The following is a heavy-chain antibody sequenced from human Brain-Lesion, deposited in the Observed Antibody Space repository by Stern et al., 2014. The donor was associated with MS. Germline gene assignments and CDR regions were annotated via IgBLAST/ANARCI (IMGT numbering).Heavy chain of an antibody. J-gene: IGHJ6*02. CDR2: INPNTGGS. Sequence: DQLVASGAKVKKHGASVKVSCKTSGYIFTGYYIHWVRQAPGPGLEWVAWINPNTGGSKYAQKFQGRVTMSRDTSISTAYVELSSLTSDDTAVYYCARDQRGITIFGVVTDYYYLGMDVWGQGTTVTVSS. D-gene: IGHD3-3*01. CDR3: ARDQRGITIFGVVTDYYYLGMDV. CDR1: GYIFTGYY. V-gene: IGHV1-2*02.